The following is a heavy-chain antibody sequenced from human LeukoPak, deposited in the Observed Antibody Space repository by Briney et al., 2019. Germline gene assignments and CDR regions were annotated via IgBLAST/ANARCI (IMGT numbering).Heavy chain of an antibody. CDR3: ARADYSEAFDI. Sequence: SQTLSLTCVISGDSVSSNSAAWHWIRQSPSRGLEWLGRPYYRSKWYNDYALSVKSRITINPDTSKNQFSLQLNSVTPEDTAVYYCARADYSEAFDIWGLGTMVTVSS. D-gene: IGHD2-15*01. CDR1: GDSVSSNSAA. V-gene: IGHV6-1*01. J-gene: IGHJ3*02. CDR2: PYYRSKWYN.